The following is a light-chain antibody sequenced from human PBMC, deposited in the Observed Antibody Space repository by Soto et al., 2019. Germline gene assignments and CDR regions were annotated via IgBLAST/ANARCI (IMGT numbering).Light chain of an antibody. V-gene: IGKV3-20*01. CDR1: QSISSNF. CDR3: QHYGGSPRT. J-gene: IGKJ1*01. Sequence: EVVLTQSPATLSLSPGEGATLSCRASQSISSNFLAWYQQKRGQAPRLLIHGASNRATGIPDRFSGSGSGTDFTLTITRLEPEDFAVYYCQHYGGSPRTFGQGTKVDIK. CDR2: GAS.